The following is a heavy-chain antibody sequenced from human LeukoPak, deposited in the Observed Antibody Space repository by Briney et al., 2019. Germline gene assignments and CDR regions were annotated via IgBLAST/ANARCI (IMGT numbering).Heavy chain of an antibody. Sequence: ASVKVSCKASGYTFTGYYMHWVRQAPGQGLEWMGWINPNSGGTNYAQKFQGRVTMTRDTSISTAYMELSRLRSDDTAVYYCARDRTIFGVVIIESLSFDIWGQGTMVTVSS. V-gene: IGHV1-2*02. J-gene: IGHJ3*02. CDR3: ARDRTIFGVVIIESLSFDI. CDR1: GYTFTGYY. D-gene: IGHD3-3*01. CDR2: INPNSGGT.